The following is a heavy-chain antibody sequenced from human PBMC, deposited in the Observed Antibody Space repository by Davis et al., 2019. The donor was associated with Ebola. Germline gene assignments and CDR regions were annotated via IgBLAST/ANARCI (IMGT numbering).Heavy chain of an antibody. CDR3: ARARGWGSKAPDY. V-gene: IGHV3-7*01. J-gene: IGHJ4*02. Sequence: GESLKISCAASGFTFSSYWMSWVRQAPGKGLEWVANIDQHGSEALYVDSVKGRFSISRDNAKRSLHLHMNSLKFEDTALYYCARARGWGSKAPDYWGQGTLVTVSA. D-gene: IGHD7-27*01. CDR1: GFTFSSYW. CDR2: IDQHGSEA.